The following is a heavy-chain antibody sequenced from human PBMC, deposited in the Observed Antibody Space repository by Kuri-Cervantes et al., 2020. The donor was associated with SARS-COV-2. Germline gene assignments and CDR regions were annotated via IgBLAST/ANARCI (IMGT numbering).Heavy chain of an antibody. CDR1: GFTFSNAW. D-gene: IGHD6-19*01. CDR2: IKSKTDGGTT. CDR3: ARLGVRIIGVAGTRFDY. Sequence: GESLKISCAASGFTFSNAWMSWVRQAPGKGLEWVGRIKSKTDGGTTDYAAPVKGRFTISRDDSKNTLYLQMDSLRAEDTAVYYCARLGVRIIGVAGTRFDYWGQGTLVPSPQ. V-gene: IGHV3-15*01. J-gene: IGHJ4*02.